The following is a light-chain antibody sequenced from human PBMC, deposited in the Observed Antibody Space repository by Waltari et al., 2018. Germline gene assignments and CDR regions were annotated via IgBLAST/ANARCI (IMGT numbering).Light chain of an antibody. CDR2: RNN. CDR1: RSNIGSNY. J-gene: IGLJ3*02. Sequence: QSVLTQPPSASGTPGQRVTISCSGSRSNIGSNYVYWYQQVPGTAPKLLIYRNNPRPSGVPVRFSGSKSGASASRAISGLRSEDEVDYYCAAWDDSLSGRVFGGGTKVTVL. CDR3: AAWDDSLSGRV. V-gene: IGLV1-47*01.